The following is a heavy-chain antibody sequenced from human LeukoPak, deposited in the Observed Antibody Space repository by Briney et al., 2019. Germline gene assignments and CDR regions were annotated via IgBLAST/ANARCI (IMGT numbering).Heavy chain of an antibody. D-gene: IGHD5-12*01. CDR3: ARIGYDPQRDYYYYYMDV. CDR2: INSKTGGT. Sequence: ASVKVSCKASGYTFTGYYLHWVRQAPGQGLEWLGWINSKTGGTNYAQKFQGRVTMTRDTSISTAYMELSRLRSDDTAVYYCARIGYDPQRDYYYYYMDVWGKGTTVTVSS. V-gene: IGHV1-2*02. CDR1: GYTFTGYY. J-gene: IGHJ6*03.